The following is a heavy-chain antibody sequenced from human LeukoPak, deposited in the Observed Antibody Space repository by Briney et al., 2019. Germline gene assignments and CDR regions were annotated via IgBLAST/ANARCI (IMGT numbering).Heavy chain of an antibody. J-gene: IGHJ5*02. D-gene: IGHD6-19*01. CDR1: GFTFSSYA. CDR3: AKDPSGWLYNWFDP. CDR2: IIGTT. Sequence: GGSLRLSCAASGFTFSSYAMSWVRQAPGKGLEWVSGIIGTTNYADSVRGRFTISRDNSKNTLYLQMNSLRAEDTAVYYCAKDPSGWLYNWFDPWGQGTLVTVSS. V-gene: IGHV3-23*01.